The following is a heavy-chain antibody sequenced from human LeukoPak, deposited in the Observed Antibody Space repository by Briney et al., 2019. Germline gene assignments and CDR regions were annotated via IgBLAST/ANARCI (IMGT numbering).Heavy chain of an antibody. CDR1: GYIFTTYD. J-gene: IGHJ3*02. CDR3: ARERSSGYNDAFDI. CDR2: INPSGGNT. V-gene: IGHV1-46*01. Sequence: ASVKVSCKASGYIFTTYDINWVRQAPGQGLEWMGIINPSGGNTNYAQKFQGRVTMTRDMSTSTVYMELSSLRSEDTAVYYCARERSSGYNDAFDIWGQGTIVTVSS. D-gene: IGHD3-22*01.